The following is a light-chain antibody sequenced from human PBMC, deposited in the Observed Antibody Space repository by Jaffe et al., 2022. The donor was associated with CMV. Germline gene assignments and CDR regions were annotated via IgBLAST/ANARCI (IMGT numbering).Light chain of an antibody. CDR2: AAS. J-gene: IGKJ4*01. CDR1: RDIKKN. V-gene: IGKV1-17*03. Sequence: DIQMTQSPSAMSASVGDRVTITCRASRDIKKNLDWFQQKPGKVPKRLIYAASNVQSGVPSRFSGSGSGTEFTLTINSLQPEDSATYYCLQHQTYPLTFGGGSKVEIK. CDR3: LQHQTYPLT.